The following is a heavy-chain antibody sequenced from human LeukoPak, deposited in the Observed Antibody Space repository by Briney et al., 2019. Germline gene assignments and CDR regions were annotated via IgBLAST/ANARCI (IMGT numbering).Heavy chain of an antibody. V-gene: IGHV4-39*01. CDR2: MYYSGNS. CDR3: ARLHYYYGVDV. J-gene: IGHJ6*02. Sequence: PSETLSLTCTVSGGSISSSSYYWGWIRQPPGKGLELIGTMYYSGNSYYNPSLKRRVTISVDTSKKQFSLKLTSVTAADTAVYYCARLHYYYGVDVWGQGTTITVSS. CDR1: GGSISSSSYY.